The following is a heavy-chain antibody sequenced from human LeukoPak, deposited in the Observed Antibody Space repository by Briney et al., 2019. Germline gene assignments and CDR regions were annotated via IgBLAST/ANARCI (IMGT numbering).Heavy chain of an antibody. CDR2: ISSSGSTI. V-gene: IGHV3-48*03. CDR1: GFTFSSYE. CDR3: ARGTYGSGAGT. J-gene: IGHJ5*02. D-gene: IGHD3-10*01. Sequence: PGGSLRLSCAASGFTFSSYEMNWVRQAPGKGLEWVSYISSSGSTIYYADSVKGRFTISRDNSKNTLYLQMNSLRAEDTAVYYCARGTYGSGAGTWGQGTLVTVSS.